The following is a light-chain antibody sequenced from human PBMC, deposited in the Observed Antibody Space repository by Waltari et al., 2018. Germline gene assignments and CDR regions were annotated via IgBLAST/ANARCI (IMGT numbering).Light chain of an antibody. CDR2: CAS. J-gene: IGKJ1*01. CDR1: KRLLYRPENKNH. Sequence: DIDMTQSPDSLAVSLGERATINCKSSKRLLYRPENKNHLGWLQQKPGQRAKLLIYCASMRESGVPARLSGSGSGTDFTLTINHLQAEDVAVYYCQQYYSVPRTFGQGTKVEIK. CDR3: QQYYSVPRT. V-gene: IGKV4-1*01.